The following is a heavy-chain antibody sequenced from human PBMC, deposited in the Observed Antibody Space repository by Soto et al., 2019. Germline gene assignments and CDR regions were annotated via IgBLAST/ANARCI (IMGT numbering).Heavy chain of an antibody. D-gene: IGHD3-22*01. CDR2: ISAYNGNT. J-gene: IGHJ4*02. CDR3: ARVGSSGYYYFDY. CDR1: VYTFTSYG. V-gene: IGHV1-18*04. Sequence: SLKVSCKASVYTFTSYGISWVRQAPGQGLEWMGWISAYNGNTNYAQKLQGRVTMTTETSTSTAYMELRSLRSDDTAVYYCARVGSSGYYYFDYWGQGTLVTGSS.